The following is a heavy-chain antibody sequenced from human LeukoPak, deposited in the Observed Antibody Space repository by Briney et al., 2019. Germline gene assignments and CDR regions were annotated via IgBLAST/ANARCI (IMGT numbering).Heavy chain of an antibody. V-gene: IGHV3-74*01. D-gene: IGHD2-15*01. CDR2: INTDGSRI. CDR3: ARGYCSGGSCYDY. CDR1: GFTFSNYW. J-gene: IGHJ4*02. Sequence: PGGPLRLSCAASGFTFSNYWMHWVRQAPGKGLVWVSRINTDGSRITYADSVKGRLTISRDNAMNTVYLQMNSLRAEDTAVYYCARGYCSGGSCYDYWGQGTLVTVSS.